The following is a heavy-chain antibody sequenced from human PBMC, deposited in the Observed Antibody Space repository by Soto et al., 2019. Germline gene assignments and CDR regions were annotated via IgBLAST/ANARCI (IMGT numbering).Heavy chain of an antibody. CDR1: GDSLSSNSAA. CDR3: ARSEQWLTT. CDR2: TCVRSKWQY. J-gene: IGHJ5*02. D-gene: IGHD6-19*01. V-gene: IGHV6-1*01. Sequence: SQTFSLTCAIHGDSLSSNSAAWNWIRPAPSIDLVWLGRTCVRSKWQYGYAVSVSSRIAIKADTSKNQLSLQLTSVTPEYSSVYYCARSEQWLTTWGQGTLVTVSS.